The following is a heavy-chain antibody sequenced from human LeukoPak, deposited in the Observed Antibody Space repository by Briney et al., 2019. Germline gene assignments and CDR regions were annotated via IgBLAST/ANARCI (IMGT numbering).Heavy chain of an antibody. Sequence: GGSLRLSCAASGFPVSSNYMTWVRQAPGKGLEWVSVIYSGGSTYYADSVKGRFTISRDNSKNTLYRQMNSLRAEDTAVYYCTRNWGSDNWFDPWGQGTLVTVSS. J-gene: IGHJ5*02. CDR1: GFPVSSNY. V-gene: IGHV3-53*01. CDR3: TRNWGSDNWFDP. D-gene: IGHD7-27*01. CDR2: IYSGGST.